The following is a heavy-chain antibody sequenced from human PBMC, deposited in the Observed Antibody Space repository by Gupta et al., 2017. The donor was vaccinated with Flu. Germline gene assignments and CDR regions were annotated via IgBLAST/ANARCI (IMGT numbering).Heavy chain of an antibody. D-gene: IGHD3-16*01. Sequence: EVQLVESGGGLVQPGGSLRLSCSASGFTFSNYWMHWVRQAPGKGLVWVSRSTKDATTTGYADSVKGRFTISRDNAKNTVYLQMNSLRAEDTAVYYCARGASAYGLRRDNWFDPWGQGTLVTVSS. J-gene: IGHJ5*02. V-gene: IGHV3-74*01. CDR1: GFTFSNYW. CDR2: STKDATTT. CDR3: ARGASAYGLRRDNWFDP.